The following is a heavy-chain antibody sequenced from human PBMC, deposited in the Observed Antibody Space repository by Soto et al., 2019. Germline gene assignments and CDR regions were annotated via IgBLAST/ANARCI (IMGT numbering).Heavy chain of an antibody. J-gene: IGHJ6*02. V-gene: IGHV5-51*01. Sequence: PGESLKISCKGSGYTFTNYWIGWVRQMPGKGLEWRGIIYPGDSDTKYNPSFQGQVTISADKSITTTYLQWSSLKASDTAIYYCAASIFYYGMDVWGQGPTVTVS. CDR1: GYTFTNYW. CDR3: AASIFYYGMDV. CDR2: IYPGDSDT.